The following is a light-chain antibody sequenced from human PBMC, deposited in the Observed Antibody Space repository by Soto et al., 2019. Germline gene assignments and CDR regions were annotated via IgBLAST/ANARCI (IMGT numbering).Light chain of an antibody. V-gene: IGLV2-14*01. J-gene: IGLJ2*01. CDR3: SSYTSSSPLV. Sequence: QSALPQPASVSGSPGPSITISCTGTSSDVGGYNYVSWYQQHPGKAPKLMIYDVSNRPSGVSNRFSGSKSGNTASLTISGLQAEDEADYYCSSYTSSSPLVFGGGTKVTVL. CDR2: DVS. CDR1: SSDVGGYNY.